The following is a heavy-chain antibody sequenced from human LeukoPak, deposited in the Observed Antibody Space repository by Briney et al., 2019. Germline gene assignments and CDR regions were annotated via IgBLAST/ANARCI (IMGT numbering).Heavy chain of an antibody. V-gene: IGHV4-34*01. CDR3: ARDSSAAGMGVAFDY. D-gene: IGHD6-13*01. Sequence: SETLSLTCAVYGGSFSGYYWSWIRQPPGKGLEWIGEINHSGSTNHNPSLKSRVTISVDTSKNQFSLKLSSVTAADTAVYYCARDSSAAGMGVAFDYWGQGTLVTVSS. CDR1: GGSFSGYY. CDR2: INHSGST. J-gene: IGHJ4*02.